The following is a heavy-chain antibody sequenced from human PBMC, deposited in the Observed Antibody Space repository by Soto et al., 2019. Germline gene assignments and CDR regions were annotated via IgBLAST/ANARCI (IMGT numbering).Heavy chain of an antibody. CDR2: IIPMFGTA. CDR3: ASGIQLWLRRINNGDSG. CDR1: GGTFSTYA. J-gene: IGHJ4*02. D-gene: IGHD5-18*01. Sequence: QVQLVQSGAEVKKPESSVKVSCKAPGGTFSTYAISWVRQAPGQGLEWMGGIIPMFGTANYGQRFQDRVTITAEESTNTVYMKLSSLRSEDTAVYFCASGIQLWLRRINNGDSGWGQGTLVTVSS. V-gene: IGHV1-69*12.